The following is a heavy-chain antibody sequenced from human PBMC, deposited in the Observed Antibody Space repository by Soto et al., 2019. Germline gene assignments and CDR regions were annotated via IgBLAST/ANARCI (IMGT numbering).Heavy chain of an antibody. Sequence: SAETLSLTCAVYGGFVSSGSYYWSWIRQPPGKGLEWIGEMSYSGGTHFNPSLKSRVTVSVDTSKNQFSLNIYSVTAADTALYYCARVERGTVTTVVDAFDIWGPGTMVTVSS. D-gene: IGHD1-1*01. V-gene: IGHV4-61*01. J-gene: IGHJ3*02. CDR3: ARVERGTVTTVVDAFDI. CDR1: GGFVSSGSYY. CDR2: MSYSGGT.